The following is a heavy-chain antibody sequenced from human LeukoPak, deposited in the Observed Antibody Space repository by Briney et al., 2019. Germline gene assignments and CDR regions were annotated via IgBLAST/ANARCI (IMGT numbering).Heavy chain of an antibody. CDR1: GGPMDFYY. Sequence: SETLSLTCTVSGGPMDFYYWSWIRQPPGKGLEWIGYIYYSGSTNYKSSLKSRVTISVDTSKNQFSLKLSSVTAADTAVYYCARTTEGGYSYGYFYYYYMDVWGKGTTVTISS. D-gene: IGHD5-18*01. V-gene: IGHV4-59*01. J-gene: IGHJ6*03. CDR2: IYYSGST. CDR3: ARTTEGGYSYGYFYYYYMDV.